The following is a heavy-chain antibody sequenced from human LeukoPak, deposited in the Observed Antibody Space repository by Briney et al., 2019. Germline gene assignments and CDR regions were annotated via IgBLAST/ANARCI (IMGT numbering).Heavy chain of an antibody. J-gene: IGHJ4*02. D-gene: IGHD6-19*01. Sequence: GGSLRLSCAASGFTFSNSWMTWVRQAPGKGLEWVAHIRQDGAEKYYVDSVKGRLTISRDNAKNSLFLQMNSLRADDTAIYYCAKSSGWYDYWGQGTLVTVSS. CDR1: GFTFSNSW. CDR2: IRQDGAEK. V-gene: IGHV3-7*01. CDR3: AKSSGWYDY.